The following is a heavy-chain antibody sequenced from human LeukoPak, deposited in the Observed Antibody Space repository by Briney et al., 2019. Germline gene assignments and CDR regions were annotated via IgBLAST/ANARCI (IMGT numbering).Heavy chain of an antibody. J-gene: IGHJ6*02. V-gene: IGHV1-46*01. CDR3: ARDSRIQPFDDYYYYGMDV. D-gene: IGHD5-18*01. CDR1: GYTLTSYY. CDR2: INPSGGST. Sequence: ASVKVSCKASGYTLTSYYMHWVRQAPGQGLEWMGIINPSGGSTSYAQKFQGRVTMTRDTSTSTVYMELSSLRSEDTAVYYCARDSRIQPFDDYYYYGMDVWGQGTTVTVSS.